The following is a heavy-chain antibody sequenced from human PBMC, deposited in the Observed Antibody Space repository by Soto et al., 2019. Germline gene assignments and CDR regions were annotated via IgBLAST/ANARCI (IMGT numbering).Heavy chain of an antibody. CDR2: IIPIFGIA. J-gene: IGHJ4*02. V-gene: IGHV1-69*01. CDR3: ARGWGYDSIDYYYAY. D-gene: IGHD3-22*01. Sequence: QVQLVQSGAEVRKPGSSVRVSCKASGGSFNRHTISWVRQAPGQGLEWMGGIIPIFGIANHAQKFQGRVTIIADESTSTVYMELSSLRSDDTAIYYCARGWGYDSIDYYYAYWGQGTLVIVSS. CDR1: GGSFNRHT.